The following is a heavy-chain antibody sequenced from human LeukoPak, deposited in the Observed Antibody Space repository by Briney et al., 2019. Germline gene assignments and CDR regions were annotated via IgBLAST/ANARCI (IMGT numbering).Heavy chain of an antibody. D-gene: IGHD3-16*02. V-gene: IGHV4-34*01. CDR1: GGSFSGYY. CDR2: INHSGST. CDR3: ARLRSYVWGSYRYTGSDY. J-gene: IGHJ4*02. Sequence: SETLSLTCAVYGGSFSGYYWSWIRQPPGKGLEWIGEINHSGSTNYNPSLKSRVTISVDTSKNQFSLKLSSVTAADTAVYYCARLRSYVWGSYRYTGSDYWGQGTLVTVSS.